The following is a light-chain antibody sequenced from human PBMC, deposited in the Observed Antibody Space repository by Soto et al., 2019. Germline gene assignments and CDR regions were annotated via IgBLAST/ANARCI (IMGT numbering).Light chain of an antibody. J-gene: IGKJ4*01. Sequence: DIQMTQSPSSLSASLGDRVTITCRASQGIGVYLAWFQQKPGNAPKLLIYAASTLQSGVPSRFSGSGSGTDFTLTISSLQPEDGATYYCQKYNSAPLTFGGGTKVEIK. CDR2: AAS. CDR3: QKYNSAPLT. CDR1: QGIGVY. V-gene: IGKV1-27*01.